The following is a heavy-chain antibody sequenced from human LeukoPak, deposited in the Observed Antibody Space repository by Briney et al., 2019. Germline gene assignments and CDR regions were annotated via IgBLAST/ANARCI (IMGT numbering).Heavy chain of an antibody. V-gene: IGHV3-7*01. CDR2: IKQDGSEK. CDR3: ARDLHYRGPSPRSHDAFDI. Sequence: PGGSLRLSCAASGFTFSSYWMSWVRQAPGKGLEWVANIKQDGSEKYYVDSVKGRFTISRDNAKNSLYLQMNSLRAEDTAVYYCARDLHYRGPSPRSHDAFDIWGQGTMVTVSS. J-gene: IGHJ3*02. D-gene: IGHD3-10*01. CDR1: GFTFSSYW.